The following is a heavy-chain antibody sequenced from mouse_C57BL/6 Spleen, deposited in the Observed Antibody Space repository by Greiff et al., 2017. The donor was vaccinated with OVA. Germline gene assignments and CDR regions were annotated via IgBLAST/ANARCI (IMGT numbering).Heavy chain of an antibody. J-gene: IGHJ2*01. D-gene: IGHD3-3*01. V-gene: IGHV1-39*01. CDR3: ARGRAKTETPRGYFDY. Sequence: LVESGPELVKPGASVKISCKASGYSFTDYNMNWVKQSNGKSLEWIGVINPNYGTTSYNQKFKGKATLTVDQSSSTAYMQLNSLTSEDSAVYYGARGRAKTETPRGYFDYWGQGTTLTVSS. CDR1: GYSFTDYN. CDR2: INPNYGTT.